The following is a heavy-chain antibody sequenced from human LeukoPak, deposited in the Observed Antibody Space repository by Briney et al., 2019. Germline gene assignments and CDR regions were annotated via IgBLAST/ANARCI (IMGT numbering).Heavy chain of an antibody. V-gene: IGHV4-4*02. CDR1: GFTVSSNY. D-gene: IGHD3-22*01. J-gene: IGHJ4*02. CDR3: AGDLPDSSGYYYFDY. CDR2: IFHGGST. Sequence: GSLRLSCAASGFTVSSNYMSWVRQAPGKGLEWIGEIFHGGSTNYNPSLKSRVTISGDTSKNQFSLKLSSVTAADTAVYYCAGDLPDSSGYYYFDYWGQGTLVTVSS.